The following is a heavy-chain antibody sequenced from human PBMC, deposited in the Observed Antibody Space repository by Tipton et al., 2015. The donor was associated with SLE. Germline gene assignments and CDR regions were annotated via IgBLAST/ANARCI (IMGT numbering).Heavy chain of an antibody. J-gene: IGHJ3*01. CDR3: ARDPPSRGYSSGYY. Sequence: QSGAEVKKPGASVKVSCKASGYTFTGYYMHWVRQAPGQGLEWMGWINPDSGGTNYAQKFQGRVTMTRDTSISTAYMELSRLRSDDTAVYYCARDPPSRGYSSGYYWGQGTMVTVSS. CDR1: GYTFTGYY. V-gene: IGHV1-2*02. D-gene: IGHD3-22*01. CDR2: INPDSGGT.